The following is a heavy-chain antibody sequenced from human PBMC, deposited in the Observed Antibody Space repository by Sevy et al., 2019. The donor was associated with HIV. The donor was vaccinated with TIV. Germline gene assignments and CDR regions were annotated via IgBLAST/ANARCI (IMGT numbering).Heavy chain of an antibody. V-gene: IGHV3-72*01. D-gene: IGHD6-13*01. CDR3: ATHAGIAAAGRVFDY. CDR2: TRNKADGYTT. CDR1: GFTFSDHY. J-gene: IGHJ4*02. Sequence: GGSLRLSCVASGFTFSDHYMEWVRQAPGKGLEWVGRTRNKADGYTTEYAPFVKGRFTISRDESKNSLYVQMNSLKAEDTAVYYCATHAGIAAAGRVFDYWGQGTLVTVSS.